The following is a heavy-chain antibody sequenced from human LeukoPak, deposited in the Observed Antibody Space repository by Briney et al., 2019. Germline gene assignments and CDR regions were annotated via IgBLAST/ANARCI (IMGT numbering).Heavy chain of an antibody. D-gene: IGHD6-13*01. CDR2: IYYSGST. CDR3: ACIAAAGRLYFDY. Sequence: SETLSLTCAVSGGSISSGGYYWSWIRQHPGKGLEWIGYIYYSGSTYYNPSLKSRVTISVDTSKNQFSLKLSSVTAADTAVYYCACIAAAGRLYFDYWGQGTLVTVSS. J-gene: IGHJ4*02. CDR1: GGSISSGGYY. V-gene: IGHV4-31*11.